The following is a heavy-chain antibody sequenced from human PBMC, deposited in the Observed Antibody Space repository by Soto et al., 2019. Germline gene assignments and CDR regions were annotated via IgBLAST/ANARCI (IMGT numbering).Heavy chain of an antibody. D-gene: IGHD3-22*01. J-gene: IGHJ6*02. Sequence: PSETLSLTCTVSGGSISSYYWSWIRQPPWKGLEWIGYIYYSGSTNYNPSLKSRVTISVDTSKNQFSLKLSSVTAADTAVYYCARFYYDSSGDYYYYGMDVWGQGTTVTVSS. CDR2: IYYSGST. V-gene: IGHV4-59*01. CDR1: GGSISSYY. CDR3: ARFYYDSSGDYYYYGMDV.